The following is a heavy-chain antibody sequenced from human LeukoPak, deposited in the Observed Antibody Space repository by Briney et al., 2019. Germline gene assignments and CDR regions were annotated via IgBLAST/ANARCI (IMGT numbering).Heavy chain of an antibody. CDR3: ARGWRGVHCGGDCSFYDY. CDR1: GYTFTSYY. CDR2: INPSGGST. J-gene: IGHJ4*02. V-gene: IGHV1-46*01. Sequence: ASVKVSCKASGYTFTSYYMHWVRQAPGQGLEWMGIINPSGGSTSYAQKFQGRVTMTRDTSTSTVYMELSSLRSEDTAVYYCARGWRGVHCGGDCSFYDYWGQGTLVTVSS. D-gene: IGHD2-21*02.